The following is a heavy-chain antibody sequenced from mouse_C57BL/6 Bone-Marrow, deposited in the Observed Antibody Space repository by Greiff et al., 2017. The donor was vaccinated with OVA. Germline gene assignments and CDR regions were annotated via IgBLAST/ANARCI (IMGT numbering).Heavy chain of an antibody. CDR1: GYTFTSYW. Sequence: QVQLQQPGAELVKPGASVKLSCKASGYTFTSYWMHWVKQRPGQGLEWIGMIHPNSGSTNYNEKFKSKATLTVDKSSSTAYMQLSSLTSEDSAVYYCARESRGYDGVDYWGQGTTLTVST. J-gene: IGHJ2*01. D-gene: IGHD2-2*01. CDR3: ARESRGYDGVDY. CDR2: IHPNSGST. V-gene: IGHV1-64*01.